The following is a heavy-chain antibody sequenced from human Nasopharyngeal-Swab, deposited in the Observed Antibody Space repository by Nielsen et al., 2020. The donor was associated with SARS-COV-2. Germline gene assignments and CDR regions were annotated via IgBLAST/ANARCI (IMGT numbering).Heavy chain of an antibody. V-gene: IGHV3-23*01. J-gene: IGHJ4*02. CDR2: ISGSGGST. CDR3: AKDLYSSSWWRGYFDY. CDR1: GFTFSSYA. D-gene: IGHD6-13*01. Sequence: GGSLRLSCAASGFTFSSYAMSWIRQAPGKGLEWVSAISGSGGSTYYADSVKGRFTISRDNSKNTLYLQMNSLRAEDTAVYYCAKDLYSSSWWRGYFDYWGQGTLVTVSP.